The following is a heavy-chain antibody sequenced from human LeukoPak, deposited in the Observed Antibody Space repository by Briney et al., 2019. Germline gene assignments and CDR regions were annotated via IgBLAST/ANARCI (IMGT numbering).Heavy chain of an antibody. CDR3: TTIPVNYCHSATCYSYFDY. D-gene: IGHD2-2*02. V-gene: IGHV3-15*07. CDR1: GFTFNNAG. CDR2: INADGGTT. J-gene: IGHJ4*02. Sequence: GGSLRLSCAASGFTFNNAGMNWVRQAPGKGLEWVGRINADGGTTDYAAPVKGRFTISRDDSKNTLSLQMDSLKTEDTAVYYCTTIPVNYCHSATCYSYFDYWGQGTLVTVSS.